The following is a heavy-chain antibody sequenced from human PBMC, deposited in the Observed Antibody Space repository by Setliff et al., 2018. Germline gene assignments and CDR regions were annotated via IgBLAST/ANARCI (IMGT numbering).Heavy chain of an antibody. Sequence: SETLSLTCTVSGDSISSTSYQWGWVRQPPGKGLEWIGSIYYTGTAYYNPSLKCRVTISVDTSKNQFSLQVTSLAATDTALYFCARHEFVGGYYGSVTYRHFDYWGQGILVTVSS. CDR2: IYYTGTA. CDR1: GDSISSTSYQ. D-gene: IGHD3-10*01. CDR3: ARHEFVGGYYGSVTYRHFDY. V-gene: IGHV4-39*01. J-gene: IGHJ4*02.